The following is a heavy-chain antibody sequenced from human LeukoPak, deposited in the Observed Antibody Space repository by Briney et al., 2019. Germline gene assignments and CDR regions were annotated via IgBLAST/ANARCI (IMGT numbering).Heavy chain of an antibody. Sequence: GGSLRLSCAASGFTFSGYSMNWVRQAPGKGLEWVSSISSGSTYMYYADSVKGRFTISRDNAQNSMYLQMNSLRAEDTAVYYCARGWDYDFASAYFDYWGQGTLVTDSS. D-gene: IGHD3-3*01. V-gene: IGHV3-21*01. CDR3: ARGWDYDFASAYFDY. CDR2: ISSGSTYM. CDR1: GFTFSGYS. J-gene: IGHJ4*02.